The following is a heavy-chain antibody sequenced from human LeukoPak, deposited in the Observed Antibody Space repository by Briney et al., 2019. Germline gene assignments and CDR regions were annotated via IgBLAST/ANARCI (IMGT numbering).Heavy chain of an antibody. V-gene: IGHV3-21*01. Sequence: GGSLRLSCTASGLTFSTYSMNWVRQAPGRGLEWVSSISSSSTYIYYADSVKGRFTISRDNAKNSLYLQMNSLRAEDTAVYYCARDKDGYYDSSGYYGGKHDYWGQGTLVSVSS. J-gene: IGHJ4*02. CDR3: ARDKDGYYDSSGYYGGKHDY. D-gene: IGHD3-22*01. CDR1: GLTFSTYS. CDR2: ISSSSTYI.